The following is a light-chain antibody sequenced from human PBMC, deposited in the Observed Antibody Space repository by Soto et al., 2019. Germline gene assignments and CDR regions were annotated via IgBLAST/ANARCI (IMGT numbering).Light chain of an antibody. J-gene: IGKJ4*01. V-gene: IGKV1-27*01. CDR2: SAS. Sequence: DIQMTQSPSSLSASVGDRVTITCRASQDIRDYLAWYQQRPGKVPYLLIYSASILRSGVPSRFSGSGSGTDFTLTISSLQPEDFATYYCQKYNSAPLTFGGGTKVEI. CDR1: QDIRDY. CDR3: QKYNSAPLT.